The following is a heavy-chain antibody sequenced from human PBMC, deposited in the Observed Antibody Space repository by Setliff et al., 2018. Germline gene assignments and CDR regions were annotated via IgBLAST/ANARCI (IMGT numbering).Heavy chain of an antibody. V-gene: IGHV1-3*04. D-gene: IGHD3-10*01. CDR3: ARIKSSLVRGVISAFDI. CDR1: GYTFTSYA. CDR2: INTGNGNT. Sequence: ASVKVSCKASGYTFTSYAMHWVRQAPGQRLEWMGWINTGNGNTKYSQQFRGRVTITRDTSANTAYMELSSLRSEDTAVYYCARIKSSLVRGVISAFDIWGQGTMVTVSS. J-gene: IGHJ3*02.